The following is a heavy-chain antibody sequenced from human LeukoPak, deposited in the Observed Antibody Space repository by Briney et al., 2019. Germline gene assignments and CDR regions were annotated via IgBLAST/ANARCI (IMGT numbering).Heavy chain of an antibody. V-gene: IGHV4-30-4*08. D-gene: IGHD5/OR15-5a*01. CDR3: ARAALPSDAFDI. CDR2: IYYSGST. Sequence: SQTLSLTCTVSGGSISSGDYYWSWIRQPPGKGLEWIGYIYYSGSTYYNPSLESRVTISVDTSKNQFSLKLSSVTAADTAVYYCARAALPSDAFDIWGQGKMVTVSS. J-gene: IGHJ3*02. CDR1: GGSISSGDYY.